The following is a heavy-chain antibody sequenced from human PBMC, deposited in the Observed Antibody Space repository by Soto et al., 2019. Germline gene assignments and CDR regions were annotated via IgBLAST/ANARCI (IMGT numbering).Heavy chain of an antibody. V-gene: IGHV4-59*01. D-gene: IGHD3-22*01. CDR1: GGSIRSYY. CDR3: ASQYYYDSSGSQTFDY. CDR2: IYHTGRS. Sequence: SETLSLTCTVSGGSIRSYYWSWIRQPPGKGLEWIGDIYHTGRSNYNPSLKSRVTLSVDTSKNQFSLKLSSVTAADTAVYYCASQYYYDSSGSQTFDYWGQGTQVTVSS. J-gene: IGHJ4*02.